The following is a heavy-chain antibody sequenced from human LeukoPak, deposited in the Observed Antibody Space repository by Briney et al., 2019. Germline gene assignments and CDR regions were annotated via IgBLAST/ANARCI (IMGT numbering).Heavy chain of an antibody. J-gene: IGHJ4*02. Sequence: ASVKVSCKASVYTFTGYYMHWVRQAPGQGLEWMGWINPNSGGTNYAQKFQGRVTMTRDTSISTAYMELSRLRSDDTAVYYCASLMGAVAGTEIFDYWGQGTLVTVSS. CDR2: INPNSGGT. D-gene: IGHD6-19*01. CDR1: VYTFTGYY. V-gene: IGHV1-2*02. CDR3: ASLMGAVAGTEIFDY.